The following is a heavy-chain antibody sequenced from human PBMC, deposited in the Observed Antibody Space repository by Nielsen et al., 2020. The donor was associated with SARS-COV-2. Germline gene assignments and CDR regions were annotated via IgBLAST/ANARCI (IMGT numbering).Heavy chain of an antibody. V-gene: IGHV6-1*01. D-gene: IGHD3/OR15-3a*01. CDR3: AREGGLESYIDP. CDR2: TYYRSKWYN. J-gene: IGHJ5*02. Sequence: LRLSCAISGDSVSSNSAAWNWITQSPSRGLEWLGRTYYRSKWYNDYAVSVKSRITINPDTSKNQFSLQLNSVTPEDTAVYYCAREGGLESYIDPWGQGTLVTVSS. CDR1: GDSVSSNSAA.